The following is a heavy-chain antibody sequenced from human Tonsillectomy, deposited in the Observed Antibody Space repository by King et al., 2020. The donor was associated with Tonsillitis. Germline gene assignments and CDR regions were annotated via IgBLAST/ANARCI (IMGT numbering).Heavy chain of an antibody. V-gene: IGHV1-18*04. J-gene: IGHJ6*02. CDR2: ISTYNGNT. CDR3: ARGPAYYDFWSGDFAYYGMDV. CDR1: GYTFTSYG. D-gene: IGHD3-3*01. Sequence: QLVQSGAEVKKPGASVKVSCKTSGYTFTSYGLTWVRQAPGQGLEWMGWISTYNGNTNYAQMLQGRVTMTTDTSTSTAYMELRSLRSDDTAVYYCARGPAYYDFWSGDFAYYGMDVWGQGTTVTVSS.